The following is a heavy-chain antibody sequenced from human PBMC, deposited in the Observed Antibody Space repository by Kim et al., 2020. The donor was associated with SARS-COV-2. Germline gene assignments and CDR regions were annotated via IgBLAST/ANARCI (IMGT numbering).Heavy chain of an antibody. J-gene: IGHJ3*02. CDR3: ARGREWLVPFDI. Sequence: ASVKVSCVASGYTFTTYDINWVRQATGQGLEWMGWMNPKSGNSGLAPKFQGRVTMTRDTSIAAAYMELNSLRSDDTAVYYCARGREWLVPFDIWGAGTLV. CDR1: GYTFTTYD. V-gene: IGHV1-8*01. CDR2: MNPKSGNS. D-gene: IGHD6-19*01.